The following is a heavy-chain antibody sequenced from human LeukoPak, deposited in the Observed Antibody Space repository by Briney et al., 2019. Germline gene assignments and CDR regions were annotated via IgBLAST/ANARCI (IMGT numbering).Heavy chain of an antibody. J-gene: IGHJ5*02. D-gene: IGHD6-6*01. CDR1: GYTFTSYG. V-gene: IGHV1-18*01. CDR2: ISAYNGNT. CDR3: ARDDYSSSSIWFDP. Sequence: ASVKVSFKASGYTFTSYGICWVRQAPGQGREWMGWISAYNGNTNYAQKLQGRVTMTTDTSTRTAYMELRSLRSDDTAVYYCARDDYSSSSIWFDPWGQGTLVTVSS.